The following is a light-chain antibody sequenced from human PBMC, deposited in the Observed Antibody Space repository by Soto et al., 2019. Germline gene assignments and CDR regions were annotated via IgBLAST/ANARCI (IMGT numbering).Light chain of an antibody. CDR2: KAS. CDR1: QSIDLW. V-gene: IGKV1-5*03. CDR3: QQYNSFSHWT. J-gene: IGKJ1*01. Sequence: DIPMTQSPSTVSASVGDRVTITCRASQSIDLWLAWYQQKPGKAPNLLIYKASSLESGVPSRFSGSGSGTDFTLTISSLQPDDFATYYCQQYNSFSHWTFGQGTKVEIK.